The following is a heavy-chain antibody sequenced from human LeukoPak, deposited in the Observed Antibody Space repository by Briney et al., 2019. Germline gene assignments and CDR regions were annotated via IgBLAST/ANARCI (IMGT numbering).Heavy chain of an antibody. Sequence: ASVKVSCKASGYAFTSYDINWVRQATGQGLEWMGWMNPNSGNTGYAQKFQGRVTMTRNTSISTAYMELSGLRSEDTAVYYCYASSSVLSPKNYYGMDVWGQGTTVTVSS. CDR2: MNPNSGNT. CDR3: YASSSVLSPKNYYGMDV. CDR1: GYAFTSYD. J-gene: IGHJ6*02. V-gene: IGHV1-8*01. D-gene: IGHD6-13*01.